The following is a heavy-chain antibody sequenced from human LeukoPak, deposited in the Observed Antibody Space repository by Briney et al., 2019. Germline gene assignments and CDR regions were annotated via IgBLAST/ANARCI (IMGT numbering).Heavy chain of an antibody. CDR3: ARGLGGTFDGYYFDY. CDR1: AGSLSSNY. CDR2: IYSSGST. D-gene: IGHD3-3*01. Sequence: SETLSLTCTVSAGSLSSNYWSWIRQPPGKGLEWIAYIYSSGSTKYNPSLKSRVTISVDTSKNQFSLKLSSVTAADTAVYYCARGLGGTFDGYYFDYWGQGALVAVSS. J-gene: IGHJ4*02. V-gene: IGHV4-59*01.